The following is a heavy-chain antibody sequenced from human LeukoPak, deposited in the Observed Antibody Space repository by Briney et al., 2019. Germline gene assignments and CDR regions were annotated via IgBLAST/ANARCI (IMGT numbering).Heavy chain of an antibody. CDR1: GGSISSGGYY. CDR2: IYYSGST. D-gene: IGHD6-6*01. J-gene: IGHJ6*02. V-gene: IGHV4-31*03. Sequence: PSETLSLTCTVSGGSISSGGYYWSWIRQHPGKGLEWIGYIYYSGSTYYNPSLKSRVTISVDTSKNQFSLKLSSVTAADTAVYYCARGPYSSSSYYYYYGMDVWGQGTTVTVSS. CDR3: ARGPYSSSSYYYYYGMDV.